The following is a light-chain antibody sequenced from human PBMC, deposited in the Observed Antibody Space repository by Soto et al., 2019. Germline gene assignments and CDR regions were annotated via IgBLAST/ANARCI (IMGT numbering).Light chain of an antibody. CDR1: QSIRSR. V-gene: IGKV3-11*01. CDR3: QQRSNWPPVT. Sequence: EIVLTQSPATLSLSPGERATLSCRASQSIRSRLAWYQQRPGQAPRLLIYDASNRATGIPARFSGSGSGTGFSLTISSLEAEDFAVYYCQQRSNWPPVTFGGGTKVEIK. CDR2: DAS. J-gene: IGKJ4*01.